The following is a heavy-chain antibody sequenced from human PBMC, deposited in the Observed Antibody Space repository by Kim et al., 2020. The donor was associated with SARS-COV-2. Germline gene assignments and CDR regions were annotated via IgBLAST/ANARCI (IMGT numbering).Heavy chain of an antibody. Sequence: SETLSLTCTVSGDSISSSSYYWVWIPQSPGKGLDYIGSIYDSGSTYYNPSLKRPVTIFLDTSKNQFSLMLSAVTEADTAIYYCARHSVYRRLEIWFDPWG. CDR3: ARHSVYRRLEIWFDP. V-gene: IGHV4-39*01. D-gene: IGHD2-2*01. CDR1: GDSISSSSYY. CDR2: IYDSGST. J-gene: IGHJ5*02.